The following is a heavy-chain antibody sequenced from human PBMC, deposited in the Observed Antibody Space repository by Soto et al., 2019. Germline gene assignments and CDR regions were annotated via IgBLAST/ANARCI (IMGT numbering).Heavy chain of an antibody. CDR2: ISSSSSYI. Sequence: GGSLRLSCAASGFTFSSYSTNWVRQAPGKGLEWVSSISSSSSYIYYADSVKGRFTISRDNAKNSLYLQMNSLRAEDTAVYYCARDVMYCSGGSCYLTENAFDIWGQGTMVTVSS. V-gene: IGHV3-21*01. CDR3: ARDVMYCSGGSCYLTENAFDI. J-gene: IGHJ3*02. D-gene: IGHD2-15*01. CDR1: GFTFSSYS.